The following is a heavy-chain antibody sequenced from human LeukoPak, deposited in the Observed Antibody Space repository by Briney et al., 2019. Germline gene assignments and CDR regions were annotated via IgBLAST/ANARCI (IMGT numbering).Heavy chain of an antibody. V-gene: IGHV3-7*01. CDR2: IKQDGSEK. D-gene: IGHD1-1*01. CDR3: ARDGNLYYYYMDV. CDR1: GFTFSSYW. J-gene: IGHJ6*03. Sequence: QAGGSLRLSCAASGFTFSSYWMSWVRQAPGKGLEWVANIKQDGSEKYYVDSVKGRFTISRDNAKNSLYLQMNSLRAEDTAVYYCARDGNLYYYYMDVWGKGTTVTISS.